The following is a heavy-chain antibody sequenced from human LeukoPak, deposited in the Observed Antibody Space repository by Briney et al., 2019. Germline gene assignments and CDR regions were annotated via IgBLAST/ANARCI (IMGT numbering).Heavy chain of an antibody. D-gene: IGHD5-18*01. J-gene: IGHJ4*02. CDR2: IRYDGSNK. CDR3: AKEDTAMVGLVDY. V-gene: IGHV3-30*02. Sequence: GGSLRLSCAASGFTFDDYAMHWVRQAPGKGLEWVAFIRYDGSNKYYADSVKGRLTISRDNSKNTLYLQMNSLRAEDTAVYYCAKEDTAMVGLVDYWGQGTLVTVSS. CDR1: GFTFDDYA.